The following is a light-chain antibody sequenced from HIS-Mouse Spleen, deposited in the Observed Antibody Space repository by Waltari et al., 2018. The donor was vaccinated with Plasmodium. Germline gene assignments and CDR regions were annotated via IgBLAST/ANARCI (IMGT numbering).Light chain of an antibody. J-gene: IGLJ3*02. CDR2: KDS. V-gene: IGLV3-27*01. CDR1: VLAKKS. Sequence: SYELTQPSSVSVSPGQTARTTCSGDVLAKKSARWFQQKPGQAPVLVIYKDSERPSGIPERFSGSSSGTTVTLTISGAQVEDEADYYCYSAADNNLVFGGGTKLTVL. CDR3: YSAADNNLV.